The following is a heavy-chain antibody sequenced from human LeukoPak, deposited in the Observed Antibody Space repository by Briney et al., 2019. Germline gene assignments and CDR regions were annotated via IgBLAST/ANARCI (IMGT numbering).Heavy chain of an antibody. CDR1: GFTFTNYA. V-gene: IGHV3-23*01. J-gene: IGHJ6*03. Sequence: GGSLRLSCAASGFTFTNYAMDWVRQAPGKGLEWVSAISGSGDSTYYAGSVKGRFTISRDTSKNTLDLQMNSLRAEDTAVYYCAKGSGDSTGYYYAYYYYYMDVWGKGTTVTVSS. D-gene: IGHD3-22*01. CDR3: AKGSGDSTGYYYAYYYYYMDV. CDR2: ISGSGDST.